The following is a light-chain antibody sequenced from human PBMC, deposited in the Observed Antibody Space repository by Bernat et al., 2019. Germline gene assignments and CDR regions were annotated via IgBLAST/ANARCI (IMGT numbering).Light chain of an antibody. V-gene: IGLV2-8*01. J-gene: IGLJ3*02. Sequence: QSALTQPPSASGSPGQSVTISCTGTSSDVGGYNYVSWYQEHPGKAPKLIIYEVNKRPSGVPDRFSGSKAGNTASLTVSGLQTEDEADYSASPIPPSNTGVSGEGTNLTAL. CDR1: SSDVGGYNY. CDR2: EVN. CDR3: SPIPPSNTGV.